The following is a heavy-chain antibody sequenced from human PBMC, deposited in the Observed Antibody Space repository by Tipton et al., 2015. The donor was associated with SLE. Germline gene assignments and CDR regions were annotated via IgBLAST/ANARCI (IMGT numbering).Heavy chain of an antibody. CDR2: ISGSRSIM. V-gene: IGHV3-48*04. Sequence: GSLRLSCAASGFTFSSYAMSWVRQAPGKGLEWVSYISGSRSIMNYADSVKGRFTISRDNAKNSLYLQMNSLRAEDTAVYYCANGRGYFDYWGQGTLVTVSS. D-gene: IGHD1-26*01. CDR3: ANGRGYFDY. J-gene: IGHJ4*02. CDR1: GFTFSSYA.